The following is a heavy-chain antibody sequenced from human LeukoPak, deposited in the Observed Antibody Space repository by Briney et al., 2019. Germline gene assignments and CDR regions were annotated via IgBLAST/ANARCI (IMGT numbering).Heavy chain of an antibody. CDR3: AKNGIVGATTLDY. V-gene: IGHV3-23*01. CDR1: GFPLSSHA. D-gene: IGHD1-26*01. J-gene: IGHJ4*02. Sequence: PAGGSLRLSCAASGFPLSSHAMSWVRQAPGKGLEWVSATSSSDAGTYYADSVRGRFTISRDNSKNTLYMQMNSVRPEDTAVYYCAKNGIVGATTLDYWGQGTLVTVSS. CDR2: TSSSDAGT.